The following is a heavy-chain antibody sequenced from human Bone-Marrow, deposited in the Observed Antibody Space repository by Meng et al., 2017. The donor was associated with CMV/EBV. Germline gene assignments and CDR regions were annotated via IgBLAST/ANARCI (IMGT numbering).Heavy chain of an antibody. V-gene: IGHV1-18*01. CDR2: ISAYNGNT. CDR3: ARAGPTGAAYYFDY. Sequence: QCQLAQSGAELNKPGASASVSCKTSCYTFTSYGISWLRQAPGQGLEWMGWISAYNGNTNYAQKIQGRVTMTTDTSTSTAYMELRSLISDDTAVYYCARAGPTGAAYYFDYWGQGTLVTVSS. D-gene: IGHD7-27*01. CDR1: CYTFTSYG. J-gene: IGHJ4*02.